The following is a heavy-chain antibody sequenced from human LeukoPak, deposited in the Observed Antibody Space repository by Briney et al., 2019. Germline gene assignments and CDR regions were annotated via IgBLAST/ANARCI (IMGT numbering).Heavy chain of an antibody. CDR3: AKGITIFGVVIGLLDY. Sequence: GGSLRLSCAASGFTFDDYAMDWVRQAPGKGLEWVSGISWNSGSIGYADSVKGPFTISRDNAKNSLYLQMNSLRAEDTALYYCAKGITIFGVVIGLLDYWGQGTLVTVSS. V-gene: IGHV3-9*01. D-gene: IGHD3-3*01. CDR2: ISWNSGSI. CDR1: GFTFDDYA. J-gene: IGHJ4*02.